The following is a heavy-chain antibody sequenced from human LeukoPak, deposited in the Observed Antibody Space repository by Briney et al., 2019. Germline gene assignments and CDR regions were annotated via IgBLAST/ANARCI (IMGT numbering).Heavy chain of an antibody. D-gene: IGHD6-6*01. CDR2: IKQDGSEK. V-gene: IGHV3-7*01. J-gene: IGHJ4*02. CDR3: ARRIAARKYFDF. CDR1: GFSFSSYW. Sequence: PGGSLRLSCAASGFSFSSYWMSWIRQAPRKGLEWVANIKQDGSEKYYVDSVKGRFTISRDNAKNSLYLQMNSLRAEDTAVYYCARRIAARKYFDFWGQGTLVTVSS.